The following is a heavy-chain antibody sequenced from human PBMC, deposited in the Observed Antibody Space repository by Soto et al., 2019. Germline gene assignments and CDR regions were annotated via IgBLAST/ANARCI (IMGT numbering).Heavy chain of an antibody. J-gene: IGHJ1*01. CDR1: GYTFTSYG. D-gene: IGHD3-10*01. V-gene: IGHV1-18*01. CDR2: ISADNGNT. Sequence: QVQLVQSGAEVKKPGASVKVSCKASGYTFTSYGISWVRQAPGQGLEWMGWISADNGNTNYAQKLQGRVTMTTDTSTGAACMERGSLRSDDRAVDYCATRGGGEYFQHWGEGGLVTVSS. CDR3: ATRGGGEYFQH.